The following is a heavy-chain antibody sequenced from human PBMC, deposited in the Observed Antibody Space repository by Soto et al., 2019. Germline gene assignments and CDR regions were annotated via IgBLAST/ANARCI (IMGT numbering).Heavy chain of an antibody. Sequence: EVQLVESGGGLVQPGGSLRLSCAASGFTFSSYDMHWVRQATGKGLEWVSAIGTAGDTYYPGSVKGRFTISRENAKNSLYLQMNSLRAEDTAVYYCARGLRVTGTYGEGEGLDYWGQGTLVTVSS. J-gene: IGHJ4*02. D-gene: IGHD1-20*01. CDR1: GFTFSSYD. CDR3: ARGLRVTGTYGEGEGLDY. V-gene: IGHV3-13*01. CDR2: IGTAGDT.